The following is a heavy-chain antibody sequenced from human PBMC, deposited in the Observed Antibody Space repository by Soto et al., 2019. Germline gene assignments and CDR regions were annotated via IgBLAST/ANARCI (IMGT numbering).Heavy chain of an antibody. CDR2: IDPSDSYT. V-gene: IGHV5-10-1*01. Sequence: PGESLKISCXGSGYSFTSYWISWVRQMPGKGLEWMGRIDPSDSYTNYSPSFQGHVTISADKSISTAYLQWSSLKASDTAMYYCARLAPGGYYYYGMDVWGQGTTVTVSS. CDR1: GYSFTSYW. J-gene: IGHJ6*02. CDR3: ARLAPGGYYYYGMDV. D-gene: IGHD2-15*01.